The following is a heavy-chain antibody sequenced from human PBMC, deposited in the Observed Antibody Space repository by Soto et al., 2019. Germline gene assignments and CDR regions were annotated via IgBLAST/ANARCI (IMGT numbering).Heavy chain of an antibody. CDR2: ISNDGSER. V-gene: IGHV3-30*18. D-gene: IGHD3-10*01. CDR1: GFTFSRYG. Sequence: GWSLSLSCAASGFTFSRYGIHWVRQAPGKVLEWLAVISNDGSERYYEDSVKGRFTISRDNSKDTLYLQMNSLRPDDTAVYYCAKVSSDRGYYYFAMDVWGQGTTVTVSS. J-gene: IGHJ6*02. CDR3: AKVSSDRGYYYFAMDV.